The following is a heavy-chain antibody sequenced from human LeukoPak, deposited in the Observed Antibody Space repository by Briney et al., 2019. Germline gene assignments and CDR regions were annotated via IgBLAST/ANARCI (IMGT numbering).Heavy chain of an antibody. CDR1: GFSVSPQGEG. V-gene: IGHV2-5*04. CDR3: VHFTGDSLWESYRPYFAI. J-gene: IGHJ4*02. D-gene: IGHD3-16*02. Sequence: SGPTLVKPTQTLTLTCTFSGFSVSPQGEGVGWVRQPLAQAPEGLTLIEWNDKTRNIPSLQTRLKINKDMSKHKVDVTITSMDLVDTGKYYCVHFTGDSLWESYRPYFAIWGQGTLVTVSS. CDR2: IEWNDKT.